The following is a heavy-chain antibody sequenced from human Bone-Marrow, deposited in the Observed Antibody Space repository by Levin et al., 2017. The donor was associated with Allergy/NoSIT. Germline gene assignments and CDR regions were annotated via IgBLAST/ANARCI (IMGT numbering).Heavy chain of an antibody. D-gene: IGHD6-6*01. CDR3: ARSSSGPRTVYGSDY. CDR2: IIPIFGTA. V-gene: IGHV1-69*13. CDR1: GGTFSSYA. J-gene: IGHJ4*02. Sequence: ASVKVSCKASGGTFSSYAISWVRQAPGQGLEWMGGIIPIFGTANYAQKFQGRVTITADESTSTAYMELSSLRSEDTAVYYCARSSSGPRTVYGSDYWGQGTLVTVSS.